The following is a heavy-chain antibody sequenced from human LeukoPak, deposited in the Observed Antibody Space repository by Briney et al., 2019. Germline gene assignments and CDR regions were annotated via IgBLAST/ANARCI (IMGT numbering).Heavy chain of an antibody. Sequence: PSETLSLTCTVSGGSISSGGYYWSWIRQHPGKGLEWIGYVYYSGSTYYNPSLKSRVTISVDTSKNQFSLKLSSVTAADTAVYYCASAYGDYLIYFDYWGQGTLVTVSS. CDR2: VYYSGST. J-gene: IGHJ4*02. CDR1: GGSISSGGYY. CDR3: ASAYGDYLIYFDY. D-gene: IGHD4-17*01. V-gene: IGHV4-31*03.